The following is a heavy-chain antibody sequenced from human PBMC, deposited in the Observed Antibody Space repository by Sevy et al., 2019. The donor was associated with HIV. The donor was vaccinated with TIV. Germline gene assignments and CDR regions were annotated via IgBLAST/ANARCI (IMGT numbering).Heavy chain of an antibody. V-gene: IGHV3-30-3*01. CDR3: AGDYYGSGSYLFDY. D-gene: IGHD3-10*01. CDR2: ISYDGSKK. CDR1: GFTFSSYA. J-gene: IGHJ4*02. Sequence: GGSLRLSCAASGFTFSSYAMHWVRQAPGKGLEWVAVISYDGSKKYYANSVKGRFTISRDNSKNTLYLQMNSLRAEDTAVYYCAGDYYGSGSYLFDYWGQGTLVTVSS.